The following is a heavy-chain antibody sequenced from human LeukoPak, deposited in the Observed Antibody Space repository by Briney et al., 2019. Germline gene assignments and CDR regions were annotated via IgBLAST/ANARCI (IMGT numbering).Heavy chain of an antibody. CDR3: AILGIAAAGTGDAFDI. J-gene: IGHJ3*02. Sequence: GASVKVSCKASGYTFTSYGISWVRQAPGQGLEWMGWMNPNSGNTGYAQKFQGRVTITRNTSISTAYMELSSLRSEDTAVYYCAILGIAAAGTGDAFDIWGQGTMVTVSS. CDR2: MNPNSGNT. CDR1: GYTFTSYG. V-gene: IGHV1-8*03. D-gene: IGHD6-13*01.